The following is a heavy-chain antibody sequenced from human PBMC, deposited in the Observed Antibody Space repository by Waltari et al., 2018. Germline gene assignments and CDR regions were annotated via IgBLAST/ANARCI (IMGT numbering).Heavy chain of an antibody. CDR3: ARDLYRGSDH. CDR2: IDENGISI. D-gene: IGHD3-10*01. CDR1: VFSLSAYW. V-gene: IGHV3-74*01. J-gene: IGHJ4*02. Sequence: EVQLVESGGGLVQPGGSLRLSCAAPVFSLSAYWMHWVRQSPGKGLEWVSRIDENGISITYVDSVQGRFTTSLDNAKNTLYLQMNSLRAEDSAVYYCARDLYRGSDHWGRGTLVSVSS.